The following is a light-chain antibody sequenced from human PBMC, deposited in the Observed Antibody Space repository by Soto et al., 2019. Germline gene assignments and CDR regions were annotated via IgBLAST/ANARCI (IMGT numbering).Light chain of an antibody. Sequence: DIQLTQSPSTLSASVGDRVTITCRASQSMNSWLAWYQQKPGEAPKVLIYDASSLGNGVPSRFSGSGSGTEFTTTIGSLHPEDFATYYCLRYNGFSQAFGQGTKVEI. CDR3: LRYNGFSQA. CDR1: QSMNSW. CDR2: DAS. J-gene: IGKJ1*01. V-gene: IGKV1-5*01.